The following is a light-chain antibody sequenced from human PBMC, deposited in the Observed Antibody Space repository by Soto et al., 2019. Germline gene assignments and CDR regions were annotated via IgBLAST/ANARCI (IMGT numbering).Light chain of an antibody. V-gene: IGKV1-5*03. CDR3: QHYNSYSEA. CDR1: QTISSW. CDR2: KAS. Sequence: DIQMTQSPSTLSGSVGDRVTITGRASQTISSWLAWYQQTPGKAPKVLIYKASTLKSGVPSRFSGSGSGTECTRTISSLQPDDVATYYCQHYNSYSEAFGQGTKVDIK. J-gene: IGKJ1*01.